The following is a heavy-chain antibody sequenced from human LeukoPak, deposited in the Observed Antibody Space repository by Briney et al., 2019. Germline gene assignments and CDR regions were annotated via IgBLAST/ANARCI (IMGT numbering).Heavy chain of an antibody. CDR2: IFGSGGSA. J-gene: IGHJ4*02. D-gene: IGHD6-19*01. CDR3: AKTTTGYSSGRYPEWPADY. Sequence: GRSLRLSCVASGFTFNSFGMHWVRQAPGKGLEWVSGIFGSGGSAHYADSVKGRFTISRDNSKNTVYLQMNSLRAEDTAVYYCAKTTTGYSSGRYPEWPADYWGQGALVTVSS. V-gene: IGHV3-23*01. CDR1: GFTFNSFG.